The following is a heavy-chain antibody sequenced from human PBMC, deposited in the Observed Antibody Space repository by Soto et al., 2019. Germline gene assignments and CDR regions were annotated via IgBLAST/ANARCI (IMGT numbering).Heavy chain of an antibody. Sequence: QVQLVQSGVEVKKPGASVKVSCKASGYTFISHGISWVRQAPGQGLEWMGWISGKNGNTNYAQKLQGRVTLTTDTSTSTAYMELRSLRYDDTDVYYGARVSSSIVVVPDYGMDVWGQGTPVTVSS. V-gene: IGHV1-18*04. J-gene: IGHJ6*02. D-gene: IGHD2-15*01. CDR1: GYTFISHG. CDR2: ISGKNGNT. CDR3: ARVSSSIVVVPDYGMDV.